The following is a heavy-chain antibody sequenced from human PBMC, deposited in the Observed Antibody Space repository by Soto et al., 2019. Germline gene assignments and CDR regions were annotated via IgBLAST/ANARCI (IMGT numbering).Heavy chain of an antibody. CDR3: AGDGELRFLEWSSMDV. CDR1: GGSIHSYY. V-gene: IGHV4-59*01. D-gene: IGHD3-3*01. CDR2: IYYSGST. Sequence: PSETLSLTCTVSGGSIHSYYWSWIRQLPGKGLEWIGYIYYSGSTNYNPSLKSRVTISVDTSKNQFSLKLSSVTAADTAVYYCAGDGELRFLEWSSMDVWGQGTTVTVSS. J-gene: IGHJ6*02.